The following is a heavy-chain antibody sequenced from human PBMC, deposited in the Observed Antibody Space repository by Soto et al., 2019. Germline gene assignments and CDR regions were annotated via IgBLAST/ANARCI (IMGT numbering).Heavy chain of an antibody. CDR3: ARTEYSSSETGSTDWFDP. CDR2: IDWDDDK. V-gene: IGHV2-70*11. Sequence: SGPTLVKPTQTLTLTCTFSGFSLSTSGMCVSWIRQPPGKALEWLARIDWDDDKYYSTSLKTRLTTSKDTSKNQVVLTMTNMDPVDTATYYCARTEYSSSETGSTDWFDPWGQGTLVTVSP. CDR1: GFSLSTSGMC. J-gene: IGHJ5*02. D-gene: IGHD6-6*01.